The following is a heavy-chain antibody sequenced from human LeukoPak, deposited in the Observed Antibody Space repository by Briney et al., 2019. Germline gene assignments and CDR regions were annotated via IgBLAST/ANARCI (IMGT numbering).Heavy chain of an antibody. D-gene: IGHD6-13*01. Sequence: GASVKVSCKASGYSFTGYYMHWVRQAPGQGLEWMGWINPNSGGTNYAQKLQGRLTLTTDTSTSTANMELRSLRSDDTAVYYCARDHSSSGQLFDYWGQGTLVTVSS. CDR1: GYSFTGYY. J-gene: IGHJ4*02. CDR3: ARDHSSSGQLFDY. V-gene: IGHV1-2*02. CDR2: INPNSGGT.